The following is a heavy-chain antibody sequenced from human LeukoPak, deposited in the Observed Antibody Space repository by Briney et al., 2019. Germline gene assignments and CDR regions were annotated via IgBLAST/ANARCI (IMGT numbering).Heavy chain of an antibody. CDR1: GVSISSHY. Sequence: SETLSLTCTVSGVSISSHYWSWIRQSPGKGLEWIGYIFNRGSTNYSPSLKSRVTMSVDASKNQFSLKLSSVTAADTAVYYCARDTAIFEYRGQGTLVSVSS. V-gene: IGHV4-59*11. CDR2: IFNRGST. J-gene: IGHJ4*02. D-gene: IGHD5-18*01. CDR3: ARDTAIFEY.